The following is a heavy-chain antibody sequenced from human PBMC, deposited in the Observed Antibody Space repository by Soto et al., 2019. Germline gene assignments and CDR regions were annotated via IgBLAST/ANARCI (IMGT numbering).Heavy chain of an antibody. D-gene: IGHD3-3*01. CDR1: GGSISSYY. CDR3: ARMRDFTIFGSMPXY. Sequence: SETLSLTCTVSGGSISSYYWSWIRQPPGKGLEWIGYIYYSGSTNYNPSLKSRVTISVDTSKNQFSLKLSSVTAADTAAYYCARMRDFTIFGSMPXYWGQGTLVTVSS. V-gene: IGHV4-59*01. J-gene: IGHJ4*02. CDR2: IYYSGST.